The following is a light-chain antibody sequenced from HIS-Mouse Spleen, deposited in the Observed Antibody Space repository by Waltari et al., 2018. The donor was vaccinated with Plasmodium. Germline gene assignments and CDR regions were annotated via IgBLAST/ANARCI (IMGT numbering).Light chain of an antibody. Sequence: QSVLTQPPSASGTPGQRVTISCSGSSSNIGSNTVNWYQQLPGTPPKILIYSNNQLPAGVPDRVSGSKSGTSASLAISGLQSEDEADYYCAAWDDSLNGVVFGGGTKLTVL. CDR3: AAWDDSLNGVV. CDR2: SNN. CDR1: SSNIGSNT. J-gene: IGLJ2*01. V-gene: IGLV1-44*01.